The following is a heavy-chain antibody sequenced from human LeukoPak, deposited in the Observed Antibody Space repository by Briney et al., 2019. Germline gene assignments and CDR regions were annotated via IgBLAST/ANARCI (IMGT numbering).Heavy chain of an antibody. CDR1: GYTFPNYY. Sequence: ASVKVSCKASGYTFPNYYIHWVRQAPGQGLEWMGIMNPSGGSTSYAQKLQGRVTMTRDTSTSTVYMELSSLTSEDTAVYFCARGAYYNDGNDYPLGYWGQGTLVTVSS. D-gene: IGHD3-22*01. CDR3: ARGAYYNDGNDYPLGY. V-gene: IGHV1-46*01. CDR2: MNPSGGST. J-gene: IGHJ4*02.